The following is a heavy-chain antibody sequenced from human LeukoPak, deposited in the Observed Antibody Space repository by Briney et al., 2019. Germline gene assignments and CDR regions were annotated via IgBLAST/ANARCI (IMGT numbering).Heavy chain of an antibody. CDR3: ARDGGNSGYYYYYMDV. D-gene: IGHD4-23*01. CDR2: ISYDGSNK. J-gene: IGHJ6*03. Sequence: GGSLRLSCAASGFTFSGYAMHWVRQAPGKGLEWVAVISYDGSNKYYADSVKGRFTISRDNSKNTLYLQMNSLRAEDTAVYYCARDGGNSGYYYYYMDVWGKGTTVTVSS. V-gene: IGHV3-30*01. CDR1: GFTFSGYA.